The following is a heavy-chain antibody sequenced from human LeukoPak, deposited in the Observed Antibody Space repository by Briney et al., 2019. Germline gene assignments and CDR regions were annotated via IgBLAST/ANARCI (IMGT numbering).Heavy chain of an antibody. J-gene: IGHJ3*02. D-gene: IGHD3-22*01. V-gene: IGHV4-4*02. Sequence: SGTLSLTCAVSDVSIFRSNWWSWVRQPPGKGLEWIGQISPSGTTNYSPSLKSRVTISVDKSKTQFSLKLTSVTAADTAVYYCARWASFYESSGYLNWNAFDIWGQGTMVTVSS. CDR1: DVSIFRSNW. CDR3: ARWASFYESSGYLNWNAFDI. CDR2: ISPSGTT.